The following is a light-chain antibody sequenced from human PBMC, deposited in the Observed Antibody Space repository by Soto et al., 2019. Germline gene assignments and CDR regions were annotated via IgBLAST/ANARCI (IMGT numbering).Light chain of an antibody. J-gene: IGKJ2*01. V-gene: IGKV1-39*01. CDR3: QESHSIPYT. CDR1: QSISTY. Sequence: DIQMTQSPSFLSASVGDRVTITCRASQSISTYLNWYQQKPGKAPKLLIYAASSLQSGVPSRFSGSGSGTDFTLTISSLQPEDFATYFCQESHSIPYTFGQGTKVDIK. CDR2: AAS.